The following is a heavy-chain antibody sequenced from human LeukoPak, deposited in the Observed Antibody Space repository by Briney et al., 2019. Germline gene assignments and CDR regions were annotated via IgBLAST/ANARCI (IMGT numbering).Heavy chain of an antibody. Sequence: GASVKVSCKASGFTFTDYYMHWVRPAPGQGLEWMGIINPSGGSTSYAQKFQGRVTMTRDTSTSTVYMELSSLRSEDTAVYYCARASSGWYYWGQGTLVTVSS. CDR2: INPSGGST. CDR1: GFTFTDYY. D-gene: IGHD6-19*01. J-gene: IGHJ4*02. V-gene: IGHV1-46*01. CDR3: ARASSGWYY.